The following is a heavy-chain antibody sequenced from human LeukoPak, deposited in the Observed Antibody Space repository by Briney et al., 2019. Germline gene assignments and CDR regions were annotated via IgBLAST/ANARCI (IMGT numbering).Heavy chain of an antibody. Sequence: GSLRLSCAATGFTFSSYSMHWIRQPPGKGLEWIWEISRSGSTNYNPSVKSRVSISRDTSKNQFYLQLSSVTAADTAVYYCARGSYGGNSEDYWGQGTLVTVSS. V-gene: IGHV4-34*01. CDR1: GFTFSSYS. J-gene: IGHJ4*02. CDR3: ARGSYGGNSEDY. D-gene: IGHD4-23*01. CDR2: ISRSGST.